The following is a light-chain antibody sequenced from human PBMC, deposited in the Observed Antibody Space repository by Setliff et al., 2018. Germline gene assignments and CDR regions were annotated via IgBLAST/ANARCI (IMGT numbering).Light chain of an antibody. J-gene: IGKJ3*01. Sequence: DIQLTQSPSFLSASVGDRVTITCRASQDISSYLGWYQQKPGKAPRLLIYAASTLQSGVPSRFSGSGSGTEFTLTISSLQPEDFATYYCQQLYSYPRTFGPGTKV. CDR3: QQLYSYPRT. CDR1: QDISSY. CDR2: AAS. V-gene: IGKV1-9*01.